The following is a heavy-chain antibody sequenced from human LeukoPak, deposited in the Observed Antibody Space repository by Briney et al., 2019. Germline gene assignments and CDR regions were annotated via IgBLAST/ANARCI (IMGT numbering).Heavy chain of an antibody. V-gene: IGHV3-30*02. CDR3: AKDLGVAVAGTSFDH. Sequence: GGSLRLSXVASGFTFSGYGMRWVRQAPGKGLELVAFIRYDGSNEYYADSVKGRFTVSRDNSKNTVYLQMNSLRAEDTALYYCAKDLGVAVAGTSFDHWGQGTLVTVSS. J-gene: IGHJ4*02. CDR1: GFTFSGYG. D-gene: IGHD6-19*01. CDR2: IRYDGSNE.